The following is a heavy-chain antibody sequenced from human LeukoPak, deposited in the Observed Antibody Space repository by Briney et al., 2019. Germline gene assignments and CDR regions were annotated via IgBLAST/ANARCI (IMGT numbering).Heavy chain of an antibody. CDR1: GGPINVYY. CDR2: ISYSGST. J-gene: IGHJ4*02. D-gene: IGHD6-13*01. V-gene: IGHV4-59*08. CDR3: AGSEQLIRTFDY. Sequence: SETLSLTCTVSGGPINVYYWSWIRQPPGKALEWIGYISYSGSTNYNPSLKSRVTISLDTSKNQVFLKLTSVTAADTAVYYCAGSEQLIRTFDYWGQGTPVTVSS.